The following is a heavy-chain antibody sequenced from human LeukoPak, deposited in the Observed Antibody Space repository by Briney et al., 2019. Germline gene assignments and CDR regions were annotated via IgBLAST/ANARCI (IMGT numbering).Heavy chain of an antibody. CDR1: GFTFSSYE. V-gene: IGHV3-48*03. J-gene: IGHJ4*02. CDR3: ARGVRIAVAGYIDY. CDR2: ISSSGGLI. D-gene: IGHD6-19*01. Sequence: PGGSLRLSCAASGFTFSSYEMNWVRQAPGKGLEWISYISSSGGLIYYADSVKGRFTISRDNSKNMLYLQMNSLRAEDTAVYYCARGVRIAVAGYIDYWGQGTLVTVSS.